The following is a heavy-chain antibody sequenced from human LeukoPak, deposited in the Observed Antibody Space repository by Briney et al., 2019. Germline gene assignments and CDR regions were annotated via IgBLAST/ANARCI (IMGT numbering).Heavy chain of an antibody. CDR2: IYYSGST. V-gene: IGHV4-39*07. CDR3: ASEVSGRFGY. J-gene: IGHJ4*02. CDR1: GDSISRTNFY. Sequence: SETLSLTCTVSGDSISRTNFYCGWIRQPPGKGLEWIGSIYYSGSTNHNPSLKSRVTISVDTSKNQFSLRLSSVTAADTAVYYCASEVSGRFGYWGQGTLLTVFS. D-gene: IGHD6-25*01.